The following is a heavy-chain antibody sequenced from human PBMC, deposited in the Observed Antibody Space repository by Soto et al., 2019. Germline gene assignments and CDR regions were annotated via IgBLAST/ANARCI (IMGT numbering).Heavy chain of an antibody. Sequence: QVQLQEAGPGLVKPSGTLSLTCAVSGGSISSSNWWSWVRQPPGKGLEWIGEIYHSGSTNYNPSLKSRVSISVDKAKYQFSLKLSSVTAADTAVYYCARLGIAMVRGSMGSYGMDVWGQGTTVTVSS. CDR2: IYHSGST. CDR1: GGSISSSNW. J-gene: IGHJ6*02. V-gene: IGHV4-4*02. CDR3: ARLGIAMVRGSMGSYGMDV. D-gene: IGHD3-10*01.